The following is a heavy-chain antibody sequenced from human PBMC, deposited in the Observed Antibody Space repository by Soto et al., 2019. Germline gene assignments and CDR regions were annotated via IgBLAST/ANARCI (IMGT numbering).Heavy chain of an antibody. CDR3: ARQVVVAATGWFDP. J-gene: IGHJ5*02. D-gene: IGHD2-15*01. V-gene: IGHV1-69*12. CDR2: IIPIFGTA. Sequence: QVQLVQSGAEVKKPGSSVKVSCKASGGTFSSYAISWVRHATGQGLEWRGGIIPIFGTANYAQKFQGRVTITADESTSTAYMELSSLRSAVTAVYYCARQVVVAATGWFDPWGKGTLVTVSS. CDR1: GGTFSSYA.